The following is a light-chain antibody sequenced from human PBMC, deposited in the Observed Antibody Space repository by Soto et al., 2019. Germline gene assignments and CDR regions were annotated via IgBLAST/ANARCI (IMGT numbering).Light chain of an antibody. CDR1: SSDIGTYNY. CDR3: SSYTSSGTHWV. CDR2: EVS. J-gene: IGLJ3*02. V-gene: IGLV2-14*01. Sequence: QSALTQPASVSGSPGQSITISCTGSSSDIGTYNYLSWYQQHPGKAPKLIIYEVSDRPSGISDRFSGSQSGNTASLTISGLQAEDEADYYCSSYTSSGTHWVFGGGTKLTVL.